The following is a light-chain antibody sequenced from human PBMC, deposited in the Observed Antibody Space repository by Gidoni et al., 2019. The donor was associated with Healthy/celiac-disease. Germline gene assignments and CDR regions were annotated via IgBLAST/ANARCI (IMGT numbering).Light chain of an antibody. CDR3: QTWDSSTVV. V-gene: IGLV3-1*01. CDR2: QDS. Sequence: SSELTQPLSVYVSLGQTASITCSGDKLGDKYACWYQQKPGQSPVLVIYQDSKRPSGIPERFAGSSAGNTATLTISGTEAMDEADYYCQTWDSSTVVFGGGTKLTVL. J-gene: IGLJ2*01. CDR1: KLGDKY.